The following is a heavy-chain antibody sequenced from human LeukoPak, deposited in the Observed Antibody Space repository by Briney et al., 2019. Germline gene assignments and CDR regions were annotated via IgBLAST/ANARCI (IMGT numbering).Heavy chain of an antibody. CDR1: GGSISSSSYY. Sequence: SETLSLTCTVSGGSISSSSYYWGWIRQPPGKGLEWIGSIYYSGSTYYNPSLKSRVTISVDTSKNQFSLKLSSVTAADTAVYYCARRDGGFGELDYRGQGTLVTVSS. D-gene: IGHD3-10*01. CDR2: IYYSGST. CDR3: ARRDGGFGELDY. J-gene: IGHJ4*02. V-gene: IGHV4-39*01.